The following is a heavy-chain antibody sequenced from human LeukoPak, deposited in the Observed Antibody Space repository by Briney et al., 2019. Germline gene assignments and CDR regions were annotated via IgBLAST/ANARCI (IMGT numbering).Heavy chain of an antibody. CDR3: ARLAGSGSYYNGDFDY. J-gene: IGHJ4*02. CDR1: GYSFTSYW. CDR2: IYPGDSDT. Sequence: GESLKISCKGSGYSFTSYWIGWVRQMPGKGLEWMGIIYPGDSDTRYSPSFQGQVTISADKSISTAYLQWSSLKASDTAMYYCARLAGSGSYYNGDFDYWGQGTLVTVSS. V-gene: IGHV5-51*01. D-gene: IGHD3-10*01.